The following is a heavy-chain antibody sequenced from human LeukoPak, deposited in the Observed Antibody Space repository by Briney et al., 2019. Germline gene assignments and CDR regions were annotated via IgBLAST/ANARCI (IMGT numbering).Heavy chain of an antibody. D-gene: IGHD2-2*01. Sequence: GGSLRLSCAASGFTVSSNYMSWVRQAPGKGLEWVSVFYSGGSTYYADSVKGRFTISRDNSKNTLYLQMNSLRAEDTAVYYCARTQPANAFDYWGQGTLVTVSS. J-gene: IGHJ4*02. V-gene: IGHV3-66*01. CDR2: FYSGGST. CDR3: ARTQPANAFDY. CDR1: GFTVSSNY.